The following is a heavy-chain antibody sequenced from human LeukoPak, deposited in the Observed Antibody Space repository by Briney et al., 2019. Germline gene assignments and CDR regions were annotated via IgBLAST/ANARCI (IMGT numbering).Heavy chain of an antibody. CDR1: GFTFSSYA. CDR2: ISSSSSYI. Sequence: GGSLRLSCAASGFTFSSYAMSWVRQAPGKGLEWVSSISSSSSYIYYADSVKGRFTISRDNAKNSLYLQMNSLRAEDTAVYYCARGWGYCSSTSCYGYMDVWGKGTTVTVSS. V-gene: IGHV3-21*01. CDR3: ARGWGYCSSTSCYGYMDV. D-gene: IGHD2-2*01. J-gene: IGHJ6*03.